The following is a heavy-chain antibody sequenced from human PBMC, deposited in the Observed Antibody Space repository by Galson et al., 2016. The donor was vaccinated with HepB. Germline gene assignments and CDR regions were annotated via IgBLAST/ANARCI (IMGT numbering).Heavy chain of an antibody. CDR3: AVARFLEWFTFDS. D-gene: IGHD3-3*01. V-gene: IGHV3-23*01. CDR1: GLTFSSYA. J-gene: IGHJ4*02. Sequence: SLRLSCAASGLTFSSYAMSWVRQTPGKGLEWVSAISGNGGSIYNADSVKGRFTISRDNSKNTLYLQKNSLRAEDTAVYYCAVARFLEWFTFDSWGQGTLVTVSS. CDR2: ISGNGGSI.